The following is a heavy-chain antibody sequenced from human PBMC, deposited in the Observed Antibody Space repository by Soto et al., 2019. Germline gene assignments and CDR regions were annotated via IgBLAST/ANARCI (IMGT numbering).Heavy chain of an antibody. V-gene: IGHV5-51*01. CDR1: GYSFTSYW. J-gene: IGHJ4*02. CDR2: SYHGDAET. CDR3: ASTGNPGYSSGWYAVY. D-gene: IGHD6-19*01. Sequence: ESLKISCKGSGYSFTSYWIGWVRQMPGKGLEWMGISYHGDAETRYSPSIQGQVTISADKAISTAYLQWSRLKAADSAMYYGASTGNPGYSSGWYAVYWGQGTLVTVSS.